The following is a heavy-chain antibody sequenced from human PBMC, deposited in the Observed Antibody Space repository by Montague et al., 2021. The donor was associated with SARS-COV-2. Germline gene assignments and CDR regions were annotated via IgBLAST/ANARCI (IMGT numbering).Heavy chain of an antibody. CDR3: AGVEGGGVIEY. CDR2: IYYSGST. D-gene: IGHD2-8*02. Sequence: SETLSLTCTVSGGSISSYYWSWIRQPPGKGLEWIGYIYYSGSTNYNPSLKSRVTISVDTSKNQFSLKLSSVTAADTAVYYCAGVEGGGVIEYWGQGTLVTGSS. J-gene: IGHJ4*02. V-gene: IGHV4-59*01. CDR1: GGSISSYY.